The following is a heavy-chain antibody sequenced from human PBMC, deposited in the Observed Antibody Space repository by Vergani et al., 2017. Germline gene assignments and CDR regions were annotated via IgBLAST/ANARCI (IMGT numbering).Heavy chain of an antibody. J-gene: IGHJ4*02. CDR3: ARAGDYYDYIWGRSNFDY. CDR1: GDSVSSNSAA. CDR2: TYYRSKWYN. Sequence: QVQLQQSGPGLVKPSQTLSLTCAISGDSVSSNSAAWNWIRQSPSRGLEWLGRTYYRSKWYNDYAVSVKSRITINPDTSKNQFSLQLNSVTPEDTAVYYCARAGDYYDYIWGRSNFDYRGQGTLVTVSS. D-gene: IGHD3-16*01. V-gene: IGHV6-1*01.